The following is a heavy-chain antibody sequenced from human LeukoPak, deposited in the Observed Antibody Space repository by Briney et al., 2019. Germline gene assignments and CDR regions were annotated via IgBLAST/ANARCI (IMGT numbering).Heavy chain of an antibody. CDR2: ISYDGSNK. D-gene: IGHD6-13*01. J-gene: IGHJ4*02. Sequence: GRSLRLSCAASGFTFSSYGMHWVRQAPGKGLEWVAVISYDGSNKYYADSVKGRFTISRDNSKNTLYLQMNSLRAEDTAVYYCARERARAAAIDYWGQGTLVTVSS. V-gene: IGHV3-30*03. CDR1: GFTFSSYG. CDR3: ARERARAAAIDY.